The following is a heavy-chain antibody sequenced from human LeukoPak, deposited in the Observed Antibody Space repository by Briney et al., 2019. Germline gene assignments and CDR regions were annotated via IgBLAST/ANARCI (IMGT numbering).Heavy chain of an antibody. CDR3: AKDQEERRADPINIEGRYGSGSQPSHYYMDV. D-gene: IGHD3-10*01. Sequence: PGGSLRLSCAASGFTFSGSAMHWVRQASGKGLEWVGRIRSKANSYATAYAASVKGRFTISRDDSKNTAYLQMNSLKTEDTAVYYCAKDQEERRADPINIEGRYGSGSQPSHYYMDVWGKGTTVTVSS. CDR2: IRSKANSYAT. J-gene: IGHJ6*03. CDR1: GFTFSGSA. V-gene: IGHV3-73*01.